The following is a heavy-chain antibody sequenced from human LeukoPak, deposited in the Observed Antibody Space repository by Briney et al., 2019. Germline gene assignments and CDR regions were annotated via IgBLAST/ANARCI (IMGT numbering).Heavy chain of an antibody. J-gene: IGHJ4*02. CDR1: AFTFSIYW. Sequence: GGSLRLSCAASAFTFSIYWMHWVRQAPGKGLVWVSRINSDGSTTTYADSVKGRFTISRDNAKNTVYLQMNSLRAEDTAVYYRARDIGNDFDYWGQGTLVTVSS. D-gene: IGHD4-23*01. CDR2: INSDGSTT. CDR3: ARDIGNDFDY. V-gene: IGHV3-74*01.